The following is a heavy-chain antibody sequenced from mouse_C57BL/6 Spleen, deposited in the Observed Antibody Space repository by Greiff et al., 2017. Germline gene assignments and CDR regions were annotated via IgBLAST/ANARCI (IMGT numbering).Heavy chain of an antibody. D-gene: IGHD1-1*01. CDR2: IDPETGGT. CDR1: GYTFTDYE. CDR3: TTLIYYYGSSPYAMDY. V-gene: IGHV1-15*01. Sequence: QVQLKQSGAELVRPGASVTLSCKASGYTFTDYEMHWVKQTPVHGLEWIGAIDPETGGTAYNQKFKGKAILTADKSSSTAYMELRSLTSEDSAVYYCTTLIYYYGSSPYAMDYWGQGTSVTVSS. J-gene: IGHJ4*01.